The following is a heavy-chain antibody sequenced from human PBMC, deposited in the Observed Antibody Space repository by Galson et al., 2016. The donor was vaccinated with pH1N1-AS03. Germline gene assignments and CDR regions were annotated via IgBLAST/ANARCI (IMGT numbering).Heavy chain of an antibody. D-gene: IGHD4-17*01. V-gene: IGHV6-1*01. CDR2: TYLRSTWYH. J-gene: IGHJ4*02. CDR3: VRDIYGDPLGE. Sequence: CAISGDSVLSDSAAWNWVRQSPSRGLEWLGRTYLRSTWYHDYAESMKSRIIINADTSKNQFSLQLNSVSPEDTAVYYCVRDIYGDPLGEWGQGTLVTVSS. CDR1: GDSVLSDSAA.